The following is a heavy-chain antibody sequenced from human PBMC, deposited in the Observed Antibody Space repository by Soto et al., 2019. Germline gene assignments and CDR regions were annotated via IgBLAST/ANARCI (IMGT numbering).Heavy chain of an antibody. Sequence: QVQLVGSGGGVVQPGRSLRLSCAASGFTFSSYAMHWVRQAPGKGLEWVAVISYDGSNKYYGDSVKGRFTISRDNSKNTLYLQTNSLRAEDTAVYYCARARIAAAGTDFLDWFDPWGQGTLVTVSS. V-gene: IGHV3-30-3*01. CDR2: ISYDGSNK. CDR1: GFTFSSYA. D-gene: IGHD6-13*01. CDR3: ARARIAAAGTDFLDWFDP. J-gene: IGHJ5*02.